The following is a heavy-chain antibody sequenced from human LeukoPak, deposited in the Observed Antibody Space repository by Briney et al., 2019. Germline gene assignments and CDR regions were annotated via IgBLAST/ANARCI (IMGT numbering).Heavy chain of an antibody. D-gene: IGHD3-3*01. CDR1: GFTFSDYW. V-gene: IGHV3-74*01. Sequence: PGGSLRLSCAASGFTFSDYWMHWVRQAPGKGLVWVSRISSDGSRVTYADSAKGRFTISRDNSKNTLYLQMNSLRAEDTAIYYCARDERLLSFLKWGQGTLVTVSS. J-gene: IGHJ4*02. CDR2: ISSDGSRV. CDR3: ARDERLLSFLK.